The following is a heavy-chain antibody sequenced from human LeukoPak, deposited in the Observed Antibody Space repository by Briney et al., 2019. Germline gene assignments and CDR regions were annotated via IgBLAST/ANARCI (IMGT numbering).Heavy chain of an antibody. V-gene: IGHV3-48*01. CDR2: IGIDSGNT. Sequence: AGGSLRLSCAASGFRFSDYSMNWVRQAPGKGLEWISYIGIDSGNTHYADSVKGRFTISGDKAKNSLYLQMHSPRVEDTAVYYCARDYKYAFDNWGQGTLVTVSS. CDR1: GFRFSDYS. D-gene: IGHD5-24*01. CDR3: ARDYKYAFDN. J-gene: IGHJ4*02.